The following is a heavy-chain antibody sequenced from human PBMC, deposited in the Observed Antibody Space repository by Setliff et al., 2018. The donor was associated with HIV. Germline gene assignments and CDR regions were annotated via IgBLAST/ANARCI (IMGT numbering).Heavy chain of an antibody. CDR2: IFNSGQT. Sequence: PSETLSLTCTVSGYYISGGYYWCWIRQSPGKGLEWIGCIFNSGQTYYNPSLNSRIAISMDTSENQFSLRVMSVTAADTAVYFCARDIKASGELIRWFDPWGQGVLVTVSS. D-gene: IGHD3-10*01. CDR1: GYYISGGYY. V-gene: IGHV4-38-2*02. CDR3: ARDIKASGELIRWFDP. J-gene: IGHJ5*02.